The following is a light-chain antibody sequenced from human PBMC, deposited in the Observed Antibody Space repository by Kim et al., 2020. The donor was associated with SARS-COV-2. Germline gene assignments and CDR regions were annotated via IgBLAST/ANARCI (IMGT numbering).Light chain of an antibody. Sequence: EIVMTQSPATLSVSPGERATLSCRASQSVNNNLAWYQHKPGQAPRLLIYGASTRATGVPARFSGSGSGTDFTLTVSSLQSEDFAVYYCHQYNDWPPGDTFGQGTKLDI. J-gene: IGKJ2*01. CDR3: HQYNDWPPGDT. V-gene: IGKV3-15*01. CDR1: QSVNNN. CDR2: GAS.